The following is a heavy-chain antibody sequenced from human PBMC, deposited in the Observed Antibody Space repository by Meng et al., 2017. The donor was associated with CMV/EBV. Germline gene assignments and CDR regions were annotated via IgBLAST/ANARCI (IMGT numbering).Heavy chain of an antibody. Sequence: SGPTLVKPTQTLTLTCTFSGFSLSTSGMCVSWVRQPPGKALEWLALIDWDDDKYYSTSLKTRLTISKDTSKNQVVLTMTNMDPVDTATYYCARMGANYYYYGMDVWSQGTTVTVSS. V-gene: IGHV2-70*20. CDR2: IDWDDDK. CDR3: ARMGANYYYYGMDV. CDR1: GFSLSTSGMC. D-gene: IGHD1-26*01. J-gene: IGHJ6*02.